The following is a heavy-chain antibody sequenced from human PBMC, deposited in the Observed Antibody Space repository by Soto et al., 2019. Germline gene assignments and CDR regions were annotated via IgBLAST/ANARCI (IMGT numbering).Heavy chain of an antibody. V-gene: IGHV4-30-2*01. Sequence: SETLSLTCAVSGGSISSGACTWSWIRQPPGKGLEWIGCIYHSGSTFYNPSLNSRVTISADTSKNHFSLKLSSVTAADTAVYFCARASYDILTAYYLDYWGQGTLVTVSS. CDR3: ARASYDILTAYYLDY. J-gene: IGHJ4*02. CDR1: GGSISSGACT. D-gene: IGHD3-9*01. CDR2: IYHSGST.